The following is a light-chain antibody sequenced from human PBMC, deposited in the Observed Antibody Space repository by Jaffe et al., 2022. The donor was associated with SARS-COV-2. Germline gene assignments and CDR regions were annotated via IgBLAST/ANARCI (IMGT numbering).Light chain of an antibody. CDR1: HDIRNS. V-gene: IGKV1-16*01. CDR2: AAN. CDR3: QQYKTYPFT. Sequence: DTQMTQSPFSLSASVGDRVTITCRASHDIRNSLAWYQQKPGKAPKSLIFAANYLQSGVPSRFSGSGSGTDFTLTISGLQPEDFAIYYCQQYKTYPFTFGPGTKVDIK. J-gene: IGKJ3*01.